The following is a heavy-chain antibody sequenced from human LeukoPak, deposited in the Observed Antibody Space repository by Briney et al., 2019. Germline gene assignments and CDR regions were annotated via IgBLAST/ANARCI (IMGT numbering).Heavy chain of an antibody. CDR2: ISAYNGNT. V-gene: IGHV1-18*01. Sequence: GASVKVSCKASGYTFTSYGISWVRQAPGQGLEWMGWISAYNGNTNYAQKLQGRVTMTTDTSTSTAYMELRSLRSDDTAVYYCARDDSHWGIYYYYGMDVWGQGTTVTVSS. D-gene: IGHD3-22*01. CDR3: ARDDSHWGIYYYYGMDV. CDR1: GYTFTSYG. J-gene: IGHJ6*02.